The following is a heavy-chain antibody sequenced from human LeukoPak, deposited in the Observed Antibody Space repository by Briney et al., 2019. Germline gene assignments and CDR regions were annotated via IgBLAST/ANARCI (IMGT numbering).Heavy chain of an antibody. D-gene: IGHD2-21*01. CDR2: VASDGRDK. CDR1: GFTFSNYA. Sequence: AGSLRLSCAASGFTFSNYAFHWVRQAPGKRLEWVTVVASDGRDKHFADSVKGRFTISRDNSKNTLYLQMNSLRLEDTAVYFCARDLGKIADYYFDYWGQGSLVTVSS. J-gene: IGHJ4*02. V-gene: IGHV3-30*14. CDR3: ARDLGKIADYYFDY.